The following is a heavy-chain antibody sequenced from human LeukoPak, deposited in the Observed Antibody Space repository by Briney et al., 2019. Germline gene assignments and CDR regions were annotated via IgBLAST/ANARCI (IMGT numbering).Heavy chain of an antibody. Sequence: GGSLRLSCAASGFTFDDYAMHWVRQAPGKGLEWVSGISWNSGSIGYADSVKGRFTISRDNAKNSLYLQMNSLRAEDTALYYCAKDLNSVAGPWTQFDYWGQGTLVTVSS. J-gene: IGHJ4*02. CDR2: ISWNSGSI. V-gene: IGHV3-9*01. CDR3: AKDLNSVAGPWTQFDY. CDR1: GFTFDDYA. D-gene: IGHD6-19*01.